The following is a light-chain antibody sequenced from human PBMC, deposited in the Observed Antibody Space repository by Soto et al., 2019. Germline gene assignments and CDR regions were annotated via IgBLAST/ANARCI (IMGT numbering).Light chain of an antibody. V-gene: IGLV9-49*01. J-gene: IGLJ1*01. Sequence: QLVLTQPPSASASLGASVTLTCTLSSGYSNYKVDWYQQRPGKGPRFVMRVGTGGXXXXXXXXXXXXXSVLGSGLNRYLTIKNXXXXXXXXXHCGADHGSGSNYVFGTGTKLTVL. CDR2: VGTGGXXX. CDR3: GADHGSGSNYV. CDR1: SGYSNYK.